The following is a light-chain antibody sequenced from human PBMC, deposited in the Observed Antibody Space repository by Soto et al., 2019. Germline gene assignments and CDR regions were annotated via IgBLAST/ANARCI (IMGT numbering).Light chain of an antibody. V-gene: IGLV2-14*01. Sequence: QSVLTQPASVSGSPGQSITISCTGTSSDVGGYKYVSWYQQHPGKATKIMIYDVSNRPSGVSNRFSGSKSGNSASLTISGLQAEDEADYYCCSYTTSNTRQIVFGTGTKVTVL. CDR1: SSDVGGYKY. J-gene: IGLJ1*01. CDR3: CSYTTSNTRQIV. CDR2: DVS.